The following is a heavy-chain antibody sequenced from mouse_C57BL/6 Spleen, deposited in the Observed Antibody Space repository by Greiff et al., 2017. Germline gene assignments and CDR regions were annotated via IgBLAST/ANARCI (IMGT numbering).Heavy chain of an antibody. Sequence: EVKVVESGGGLVKPGGSLKLSCAASGFTFSDYGMHWVRQAPEKGLEWVAYISSGSSTIYYADTVKGRFTISRDNAKNTLFLQMTSLRSEDTAMYYCARYYYGSDYAMDYWGQGTSVTVSS. CDR3: ARYYYGSDYAMDY. J-gene: IGHJ4*01. V-gene: IGHV5-17*01. CDR2: ISSGSSTI. D-gene: IGHD1-1*01. CDR1: GFTFSDYG.